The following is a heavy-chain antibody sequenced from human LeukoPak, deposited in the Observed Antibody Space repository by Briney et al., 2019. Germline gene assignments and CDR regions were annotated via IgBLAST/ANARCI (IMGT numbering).Heavy chain of an antibody. Sequence: ASVKVSCKASGYTFTGYYTHWVRQAPGQGLEWMGWINPNSGGTNYAQKFQGRVTMTRDTSITTSYMELSSLRSDDTAVYYCASRKDSSRWYYFDYWGQETLVTVSS. CDR3: ASRKDSSRWYYFDY. J-gene: IGHJ4*02. CDR1: GYTFTGYY. V-gene: IGHV1-2*02. D-gene: IGHD6-13*01. CDR2: INPNSGGT.